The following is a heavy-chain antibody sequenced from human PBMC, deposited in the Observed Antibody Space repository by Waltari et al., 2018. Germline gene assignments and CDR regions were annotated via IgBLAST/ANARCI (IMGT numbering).Heavy chain of an antibody. CDR3: ARHVPLLYWWCMLPKGDYFDY. V-gene: IGHV4-38-2*01. Sequence: QVQLQESGPGLVKPSETLSLTCAVSGYSISSGYYWGWIRQPPGKGLEWIGSIYHSGSTYYNPSLKSRVTISVDTSKNQFSLKLSSVTAADTAVYYCARHVPLLYWWCMLPKGDYFDYWGQGTLVTVSS. J-gene: IGHJ4*02. D-gene: IGHD2-8*02. CDR1: GYSISSGYY. CDR2: IYHSGST.